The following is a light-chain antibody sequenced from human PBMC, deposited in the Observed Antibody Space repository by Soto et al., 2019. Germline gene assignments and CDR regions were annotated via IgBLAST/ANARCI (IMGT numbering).Light chain of an antibody. CDR1: NSDVGSYNR. Sequence: QSALTQPPSVSGSPGQSVAISCTGTNSDVGSYNRVSWYQQPPGTAPKLIIYDVSNRPSGVPDRFSGSKSGNTASLTISGLQAEDEADYHCSSYTTTNTYVFGIGTKLTVL. V-gene: IGLV2-18*02. CDR2: DVS. J-gene: IGLJ1*01. CDR3: SSYTTTNTYV.